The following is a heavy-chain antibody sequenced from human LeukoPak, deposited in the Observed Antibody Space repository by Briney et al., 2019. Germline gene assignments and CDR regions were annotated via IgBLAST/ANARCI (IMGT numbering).Heavy chain of an antibody. Sequence: GRSLRLSCAASGFTFSSYGMHWVRQAPGKGLEWVAVISYDGSNKYYADSVKGRFTISRDNSKNTLYLQMNSLRAEDTAVYYCQTGDDAFDIWGQGTMVTVSS. J-gene: IGHJ3*02. CDR3: QTGDDAFDI. CDR1: GFTFSSYG. CDR2: ISYDGSNK. D-gene: IGHD2-21*01. V-gene: IGHV3-30*03.